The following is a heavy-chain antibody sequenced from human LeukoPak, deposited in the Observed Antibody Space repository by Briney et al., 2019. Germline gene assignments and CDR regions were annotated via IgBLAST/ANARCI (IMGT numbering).Heavy chain of an antibody. V-gene: IGHV3-30*02. D-gene: IGHD6-13*01. CDR1: GFTFSSYG. CDR2: IRYDGSNK. J-gene: IGHJ5*02. Sequence: GGSLRLSCAASGFTFSSYGMHWVRQAPGKGLEWVAFIRYDGSNKYYADSVKGRFTISRDNSKNTLYLQMNSLRAEDTAVYYCAKGGGSSWFPSNWFDPWGQGTLVTVSS. CDR3: AKGGGSSWFPSNWFDP.